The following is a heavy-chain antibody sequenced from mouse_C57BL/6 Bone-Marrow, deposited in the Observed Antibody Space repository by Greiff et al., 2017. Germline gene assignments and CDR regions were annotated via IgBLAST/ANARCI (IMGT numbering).Heavy chain of an antibody. D-gene: IGHD2-4*01. CDR1: GYTFTNYW. CDR3: ARGDDYGPFDY. V-gene: IGHV1-63*01. J-gene: IGHJ2*01. CDR2: IYPGGGYT. Sequence: QVQLQQSGAELVRPGTSVKMSCKASGYTFTNYWIGWAKQRPGHGLEWIGDIYPGGGYTNYNGKFKGKATLTADKSSSTAYMQFSSLTSEDSAIYYCARGDDYGPFDYWGQGTTLTVSS.